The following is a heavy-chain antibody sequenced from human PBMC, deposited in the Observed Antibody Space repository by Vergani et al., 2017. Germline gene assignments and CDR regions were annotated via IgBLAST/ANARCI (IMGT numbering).Heavy chain of an antibody. CDR1: GFTFSGSA. CDR3: VRGGTFDWLST. CDR2: IRDKTYNYAT. J-gene: IGHJ5*02. Sequence: EVQLVESGGGLVQPGGSLTLSCAASGFTFSGSAMHWVRQTSGKGLEWIGRIRDKTYNYATAYAVSVKGRIIISRDDSKKTAYLQMNRLKIEDTAVYYCVRGGTFDWLSTWGQGTLVTVSS. D-gene: IGHD3-9*01. V-gene: IGHV3-73*02.